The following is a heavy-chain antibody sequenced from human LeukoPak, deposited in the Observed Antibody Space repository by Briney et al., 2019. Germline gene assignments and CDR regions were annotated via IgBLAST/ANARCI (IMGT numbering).Heavy chain of an antibody. J-gene: IGHJ4*02. D-gene: IGHD2-2*01. CDR1: GGSISSYY. CDR3: ARVRSSTSRPDY. CDR2: IYYSGST. V-gene: IGHV4-59*01. Sequence: SETLSLTCTVSGGSISSYYWSWIRQPPGKGLEWIGYIYYSGSTNYNPSLKSRVTISVDTSKNQFSLKLSSVTAADTAVYYCARVRSSTSRPDYWGQGTLVTVSS.